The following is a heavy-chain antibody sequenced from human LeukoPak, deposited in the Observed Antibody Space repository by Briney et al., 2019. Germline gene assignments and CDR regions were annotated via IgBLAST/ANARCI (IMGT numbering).Heavy chain of an antibody. J-gene: IGHJ3*02. CDR3: ARGGLISLANTPLGAFDI. D-gene: IGHD3/OR15-3a*01. CDR2: IYYSGNT. Sequence: SETLSLTCTVSGGSISSSLYHWGWIRQSPGKNLEWLGSIYYSGNTYYNPSLKSRVTISVDTSKNQFSLQLNSVTPEDTAVYYCARGGLISLANTPLGAFDIWGQGTMVSVSS. V-gene: IGHV4-39*01. CDR1: GGSISSSLYH.